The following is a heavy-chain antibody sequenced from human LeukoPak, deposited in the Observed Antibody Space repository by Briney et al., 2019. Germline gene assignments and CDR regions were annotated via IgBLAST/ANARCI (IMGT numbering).Heavy chain of an antibody. Sequence: SETLSLTCTVSGGSISSYYWSWIRQPAGKGLEWIGRIHTSGSTNYNPSLKSRVTISVDTSKNQFSLKLSSVTAADTAVYYCARGGWSYYYYMDVWGKGTTVTVSS. J-gene: IGHJ6*03. D-gene: IGHD2-15*01. CDR3: ARGGWSYYYYMDV. CDR1: GGSISSYY. CDR2: IHTSGST. V-gene: IGHV4-4*07.